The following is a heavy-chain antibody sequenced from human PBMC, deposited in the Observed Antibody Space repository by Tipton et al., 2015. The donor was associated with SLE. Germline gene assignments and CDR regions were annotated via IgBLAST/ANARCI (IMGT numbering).Heavy chain of an antibody. D-gene: IGHD6-13*01. J-gene: IGHJ4*02. CDR2: IYYSGST. Sequence: TLSLTCTVSGGSISSYYWSWIRQPPGKGLEWIGYIYYSGSTNYNPSLKSRVTRSVDTSKNQFSLKLSSVTAADTAVYYCARESSWDPLFDYWGQGTLVTVSS. CDR3: ARESSWDPLFDY. V-gene: IGHV4-59*01. CDR1: GGSISSYY.